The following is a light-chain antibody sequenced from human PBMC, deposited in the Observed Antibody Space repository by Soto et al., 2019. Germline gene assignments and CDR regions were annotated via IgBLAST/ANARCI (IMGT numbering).Light chain of an antibody. V-gene: IGKV1-39*01. J-gene: IGKJ1*01. CDR1: QSISSY. Sequence: DIQMTQSPSTLSGSVGDRVTITCRASQSISSYLNWYQQKPGKAPKLLIYAASSLQSGVPSRFSGSGSGTDFTLTIAGLQPEDSATYYCQQGYSRPWTFGQGTKVDI. CDR2: AAS. CDR3: QQGYSRPWT.